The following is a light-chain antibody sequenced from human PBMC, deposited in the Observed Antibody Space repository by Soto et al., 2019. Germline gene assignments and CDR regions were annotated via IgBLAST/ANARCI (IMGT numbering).Light chain of an antibody. CDR1: QSVSSY. Sequence: EIVLTQSPATLSLSPGERAALSCRASQSVSSYLAWYQQKPGQAPRLLIYDASKRATGIPARFSGSGSGTDFTLTISSLEPEXXXXXXXQQRSNWPSTFGGGTKVEI. J-gene: IGKJ4*01. CDR2: DAS. CDR3: QQRSNWPST. V-gene: IGKV3-11*01.